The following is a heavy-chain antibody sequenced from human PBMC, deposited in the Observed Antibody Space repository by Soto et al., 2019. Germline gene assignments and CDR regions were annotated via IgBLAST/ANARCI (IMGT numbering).Heavy chain of an antibody. CDR3: ARELRTLDRGVTYSMDV. D-gene: IGHD3-10*01. CDR2: ISSSGSIR. V-gene: IGHV3-48*03. CDR1: GFTYGAYE. J-gene: IGHJ6*02. Sequence: EVQLVESGGGLVQPGGSLRLSCAVSGFTYGAYEMDWVRQAPGKGLEWVAYISSSGSIRFYADSVQGRFTISRDNANNSLYLHMNSLRAEDTAVYYCARELRTLDRGVTYSMDVWGQGTTVTVTS.